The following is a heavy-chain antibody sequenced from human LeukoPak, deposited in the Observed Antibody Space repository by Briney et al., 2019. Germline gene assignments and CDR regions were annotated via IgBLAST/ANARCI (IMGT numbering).Heavy chain of an antibody. Sequence: ASVKVSCKASGYTFTSYDINWVRQATGQGLEWMGWMNPNSGNTGYAQKFQGRVTITRNTSISAAYMELSSLRSEDTAVYYCATDKYSSSWSLTLFFSWGQGTLVTVSS. J-gene: IGHJ4*02. V-gene: IGHV1-8*03. CDR2: MNPNSGNT. CDR1: GYTFTSYD. CDR3: ATDKYSSSWSLTLFFS. D-gene: IGHD6-13*01.